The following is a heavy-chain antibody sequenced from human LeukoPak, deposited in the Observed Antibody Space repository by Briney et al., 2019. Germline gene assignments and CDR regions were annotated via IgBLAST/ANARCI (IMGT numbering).Heavy chain of an antibody. CDR1: GFTFSSYA. CDR2: ISYDGSNK. Sequence: GGSLRLSCAASGFTFSSYAMHWVRQAPGKGLEWVAVISYDGSNKYYADSVKGRFTISRDNAKNSLYLQMNSLRDEDTAVYYCARDTSAWRYGMDVWGQGTTATVSS. V-gene: IGHV3-30*07. D-gene: IGHD6-19*01. CDR3: ARDTSAWRYGMDV. J-gene: IGHJ6*02.